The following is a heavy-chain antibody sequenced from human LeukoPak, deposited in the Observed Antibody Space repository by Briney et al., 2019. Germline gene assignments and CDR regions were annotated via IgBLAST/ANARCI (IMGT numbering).Heavy chain of an antibody. CDR1: GFTFSDHW. D-gene: IGHD5-18*01. J-gene: IGHJ6*02. V-gene: IGHV3-11*06. Sequence: GGSLRLSCAISGFTFSDHWMSWVRQAPGRGLEWLSYISSSSSYTNYADSVKGRFTISRDNAKNSLYLQTNSLRAEDTAVYYCARDHNVDTAMDNLDVWGQGTTVTVSS. CDR2: ISSSSSYT. CDR3: ARDHNVDTAMDNLDV.